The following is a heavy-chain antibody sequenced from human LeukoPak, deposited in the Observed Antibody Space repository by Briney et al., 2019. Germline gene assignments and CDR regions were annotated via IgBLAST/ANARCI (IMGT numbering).Heavy chain of an antibody. J-gene: IGHJ6*03. CDR2: INHSGST. CDR1: SGSFSGYY. V-gene: IGHV4-34*01. Sequence: SETLSLTCAVYSGSFSGYYWNWIRQPPGKGLEWIGEINHSGSTNYNPSLKSRVTISVDTSKNQFSLKLSSVTAADTAVYYCARDWVDCSGGSCDYYYMDVWGKGTTVTISS. CDR3: ARDWVDCSGGSCDYYYMDV. D-gene: IGHD2-15*01.